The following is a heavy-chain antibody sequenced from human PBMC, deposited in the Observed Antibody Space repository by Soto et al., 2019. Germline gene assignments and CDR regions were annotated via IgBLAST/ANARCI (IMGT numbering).Heavy chain of an antibody. CDR3: ARDIGNGYFDY. Sequence: GASVKVSCKASGYTFTNYAISWVRQAPGQGLEWMGWISAYNGNTNYAQKLQGRVTMTTDTSTSTAYMELRSLGSDDAAVYYCARDIGNGYFDYWGQGTLVTVSS. CDR2: ISAYNGNT. J-gene: IGHJ4*02. CDR1: GYTFTNYA. D-gene: IGHD2-8*01. V-gene: IGHV1-18*04.